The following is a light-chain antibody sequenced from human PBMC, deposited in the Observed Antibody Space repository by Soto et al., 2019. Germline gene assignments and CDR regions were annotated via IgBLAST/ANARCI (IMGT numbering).Light chain of an antibody. CDR3: QAWDTTAYV. CDR1: KLGEKY. Sequence: LTQPPSVSVSPGHTATISCSGDKLGEKYVCWYQQKPGQSPVLVIYQDRKRPSGIPERFSGSNSGNTATLIISGTQLVDEADYYCQAWDTTAYVFGTGTKLTVL. V-gene: IGLV3-1*01. CDR2: QDR. J-gene: IGLJ1*01.